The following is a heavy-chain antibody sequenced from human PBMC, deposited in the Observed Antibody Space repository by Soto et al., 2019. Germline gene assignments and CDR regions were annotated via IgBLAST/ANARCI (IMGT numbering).Heavy chain of an antibody. CDR1: GYTFSSYG. V-gene: IGHV1-18*01. Sequence: QVQLVQSGAEVKKPGASVRVSCKASGYTFSSYGISWVRQAPGQGLEWVAWISANSGNTNYAQKFQGRVTMTTDTTTTAAYMGMRSMKSDAPAIYYGAGDFRDSCGGASCFYFDFWGQGTLVTVSS. CDR2: ISANSGNT. CDR3: AGDFRDSCGGASCFYFDF. J-gene: IGHJ4*02. D-gene: IGHD2-2*01.